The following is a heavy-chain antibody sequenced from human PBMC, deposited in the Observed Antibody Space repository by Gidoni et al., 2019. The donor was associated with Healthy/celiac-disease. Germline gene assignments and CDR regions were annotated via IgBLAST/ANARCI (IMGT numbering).Heavy chain of an antibody. CDR2: ISGSGVST. CDR3: AKCRAAAGKGGAFDI. Sequence: EVQLLESGGGLVQPGGSLRLYCAASGFTFSSYAMCWVRQAPWKGLEWFSAISGSGVSTYYADSVKGRFTISRDNSKNTLYLQMNSLRAEDTAVYYCAKCRAAAGKGGAFDIWGQGTMVTVSS. J-gene: IGHJ3*02. CDR1: GFTFSSYA. V-gene: IGHV3-23*01. D-gene: IGHD6-13*01.